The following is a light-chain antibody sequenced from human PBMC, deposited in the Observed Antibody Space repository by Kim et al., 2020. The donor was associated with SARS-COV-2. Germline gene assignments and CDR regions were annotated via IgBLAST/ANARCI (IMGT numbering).Light chain of an antibody. CDR3: QQYDKSPVT. J-gene: IGKJ4*01. CDR1: QSVTSSY. CDR2: GAS. Sequence: LSPGERATLSCRASQSVTSSYLAWYQQKPGQAPRLLIYGASSRATGIPDRFSGSGSGTDFTLTISRLEPEDFAVYYCQQYDKSPVTFGGGTKLEI. V-gene: IGKV3-20*01.